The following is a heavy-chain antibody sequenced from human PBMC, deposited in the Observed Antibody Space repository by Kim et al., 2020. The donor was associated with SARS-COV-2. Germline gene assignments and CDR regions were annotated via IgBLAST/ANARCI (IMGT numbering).Heavy chain of an antibody. CDR1: GYSFTSYW. J-gene: IGHJ4*02. CDR3: ARQEGSGWYGFPYYFDY. V-gene: IGHV5-51*01. CDR2: IYPGDSDT. D-gene: IGHD6-19*01. Sequence: GASLKISCKGSGYSFTSYWIGWVRQMPGKGLEWMGIIYPGDSDTRYSPSFQGQVTISADKSISTAYLQWSSLKASDTAMYYCARQEGSGWYGFPYYFDYWGQGTLVTVSS.